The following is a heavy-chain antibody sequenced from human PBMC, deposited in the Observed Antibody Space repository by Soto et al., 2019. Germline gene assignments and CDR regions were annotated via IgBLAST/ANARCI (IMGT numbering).Heavy chain of an antibody. V-gene: IGHV3-48*03. CDR3: ERDMATTQGFDY. CDR1: GFTFNSYE. J-gene: IGHJ4*02. Sequence: GGSLRLSCSASGFTFNSYEMNWVRQAPGKGLEWISDISTSGFTIYYADSVKGRFTISRDNARNSLYLQMNSLTAEDTAVYYCERDMATTQGFDYWGQGILVTVSS. D-gene: IGHD5-12*01. CDR2: ISTSGFTI.